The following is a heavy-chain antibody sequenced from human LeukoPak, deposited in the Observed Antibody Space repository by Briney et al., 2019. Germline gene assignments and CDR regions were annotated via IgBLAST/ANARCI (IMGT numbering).Heavy chain of an antibody. CDR3: ARGRLYSGSDRRYCSGGRCYPVDY. D-gene: IGHD2-15*01. Sequence: GGSLRLSCAASRFTFSNYAMHWVRQAPGKGLEWVAIISHDGSNKYYTDSFKGRFTISRDNSKNTLYLQMNRLSAEDTAVYYCARGRLYSGSDRRYCSGGRCYPVDYWGQGTLVAVSS. CDR2: ISHDGSNK. CDR1: RFTFSNYA. J-gene: IGHJ4*02. V-gene: IGHV3-30*04.